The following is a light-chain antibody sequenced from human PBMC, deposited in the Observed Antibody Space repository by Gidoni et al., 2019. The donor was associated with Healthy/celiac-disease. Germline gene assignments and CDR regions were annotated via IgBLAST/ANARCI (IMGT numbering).Light chain of an antibody. J-gene: IGLJ2*01. CDR3: QSYDSSMSGPVV. V-gene: IGLV1-40*01. CDR2: GNS. Sequence: QSVLTQPPSVSPALGQLVTISCTGSSSNIGAGYDVHWYQQLPGTAPKLLIYGNSNRPSGVPDRFSGSKSGTSASLAITGLQAEDEADYYCQSYDSSMSGPVVFGGGTKLTVL. CDR1: SSNIGAGYD.